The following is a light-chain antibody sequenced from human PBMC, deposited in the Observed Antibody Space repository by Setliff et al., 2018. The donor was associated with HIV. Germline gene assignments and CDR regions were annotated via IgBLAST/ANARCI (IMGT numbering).Light chain of an antibody. J-gene: IGLJ1*01. CDR1: SSDIGRYNY. V-gene: IGLV2-14*03. Sequence: QSALAQPASVSGSPGQSITISCTGTSSDIGRYNYVSCYQQYPGNGTTLVSFAFSDRTSGVSNRFTGSKSGNTASLIISGLQSDDEADYYCCSYARGSTYVFGSGTKGTVL. CDR3: CSYARGSTYV. CDR2: AFS.